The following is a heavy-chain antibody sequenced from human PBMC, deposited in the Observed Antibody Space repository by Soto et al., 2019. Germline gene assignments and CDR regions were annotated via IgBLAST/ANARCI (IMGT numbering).Heavy chain of an antibody. CDR1: GGSVSNYD. CDR3: ARQTEGLPEQNYMDV. V-gene: IGHV4-59*08. Sequence: SETLALSCTVSGGSVSNYDGTWIRQPPGKGLEWIGYVFSSGTTNYSPSLKSRVTISVDTSKNQFSLRLSSVAAADTAMYFCARQTEGLPEQNYMDVWGKGTTVTVSS. J-gene: IGHJ6*03. CDR2: VFSSGTT. D-gene: IGHD2-21*02.